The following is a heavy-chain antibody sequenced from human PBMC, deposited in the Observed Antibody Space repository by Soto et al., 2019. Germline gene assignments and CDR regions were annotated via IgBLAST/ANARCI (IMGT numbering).Heavy chain of an antibody. Sequence: GGSLRLSCAASGFTFSSYAMSWVRQAPGKGLEWVSAISGSGGSTYYADSVKGRFTISRDDSKNTLYLQMNSLRAEDTAVYYCAKIPSPNYDSSGPADYWGQGTLVTVS. V-gene: IGHV3-23*01. CDR3: AKIPSPNYDSSGPADY. CDR2: ISGSGGST. D-gene: IGHD3-22*01. J-gene: IGHJ4*02. CDR1: GFTFSSYA.